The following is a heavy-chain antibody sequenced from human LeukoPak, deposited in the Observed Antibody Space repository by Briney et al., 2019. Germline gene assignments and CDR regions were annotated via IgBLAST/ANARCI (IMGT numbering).Heavy chain of an antibody. J-gene: IGHJ5*02. CDR3: VVCSSSSCYAARS. Sequence: SETLSLTCAVYGGSFSGYYWSWIRQPPGKGLEWIGEINHSGSTNYNPSLKSRVTISVDTSKNQFSLKLSSVTAADTAVYYGVVCSSSSCYAARSWGQGTLVTVSS. V-gene: IGHV4-34*01. CDR1: GGSFSGYY. CDR2: INHSGST. D-gene: IGHD2-2*01.